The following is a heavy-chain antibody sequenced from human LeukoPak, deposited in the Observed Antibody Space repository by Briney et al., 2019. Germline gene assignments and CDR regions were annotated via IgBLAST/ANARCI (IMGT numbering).Heavy chain of an antibody. CDR2: IYSGGTT. Sequence: GGSLRLSCAASAFTVSSNYMSWVRQAPGKGLGWVSIIYSGGTTYYADSVKGRFTISRDNSKNTLYLQMISLRAEDTAVYYCARRYPYSSAWHPSAFDVWGQGTMVTVSS. D-gene: IGHD6-19*01. CDR1: AFTVSSNY. V-gene: IGHV3-66*01. J-gene: IGHJ3*01. CDR3: ARRYPYSSAWHPSAFDV.